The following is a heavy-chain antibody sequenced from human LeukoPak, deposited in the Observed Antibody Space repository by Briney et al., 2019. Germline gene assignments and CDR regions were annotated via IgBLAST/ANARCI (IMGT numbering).Heavy chain of an antibody. CDR1: GFTFSSYA. J-gene: IGHJ4*02. CDR3: AKDLRLTYYYDSSKADY. V-gene: IGHV3-23*01. CDR2: ISGSGGST. Sequence: SGGSLRLSCAASGFTFSSYAMSWVRQAPGKGLEWVSAISGSGGSTYYADSVKGRFTISRDNSKNTLYLQMNSLRAEDTAVYYCAKDLRLTYYYDSSKADYWGQGTLVTVSS. D-gene: IGHD3-22*01.